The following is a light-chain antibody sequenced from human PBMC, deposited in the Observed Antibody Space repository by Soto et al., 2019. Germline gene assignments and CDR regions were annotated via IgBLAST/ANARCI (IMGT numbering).Light chain of an antibody. Sequence: VVKECPVTRSLSPGERATLSCRASQSFRGLLAWYEQKPGQAPRLLIYDAYNRATGIPPRFSGSGSGTDFTLTIICLEPEPSEAYYCQLRHLLLMPSGHGTRLEIK. J-gene: IGKJ5*01. CDR2: DAY. V-gene: IGKV3-11*01. CDR1: QSFRGL. CDR3: QLRHLLLMP.